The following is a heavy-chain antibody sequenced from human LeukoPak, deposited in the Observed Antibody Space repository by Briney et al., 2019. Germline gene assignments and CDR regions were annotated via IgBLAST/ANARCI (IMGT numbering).Heavy chain of an antibody. CDR2: IYPGDSDT. J-gene: IGHJ4*02. CDR3: ARARYCSGGSCYAEY. CDR1: GYSFTTYW. D-gene: IGHD2-15*01. Sequence: GESLKISCKGSGYSFTTYWIGGVRQMPGKGLEWMGIIYPGDSDTRYSPSFQGQVTISADKSIGTAYLQWSSLKASDTATYYCARARYCSGGSCYAEYWGQGTLVTVSS. V-gene: IGHV5-51*01.